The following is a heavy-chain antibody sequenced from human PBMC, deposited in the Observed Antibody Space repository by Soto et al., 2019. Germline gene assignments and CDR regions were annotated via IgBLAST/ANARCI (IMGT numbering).Heavy chain of an antibody. Sequence: SGPTLVNPTETLTLSCTVSGFSLSNARMGVSWIRQPPGKALEWLAHIFSNDEKSYSTSLKSRLTISKDTSKSRVVLTMTNMDPVDTATYYCARIRGYYDFLSGPRASSYCMVFWGHGTTVAVSS. CDR3: ARIRGYYDFLSGPRASSYCMVF. CDR2: IFSNDEK. V-gene: IGHV2-26*01. J-gene: IGHJ6*02. CDR1: GFSLSNARMG. D-gene: IGHD3-3*01.